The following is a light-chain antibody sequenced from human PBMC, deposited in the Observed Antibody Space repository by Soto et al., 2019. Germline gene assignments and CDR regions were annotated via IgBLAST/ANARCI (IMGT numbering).Light chain of an antibody. Sequence: DIQMTQSPSSLSPSVGDRVTITCRASRSISDWLAWYQQKPGKAPKLLIYDVSSLESGVPSRFSGSGSGTEFTLTISSLQPDDFATYYCQQYNTFWTSGQGTKVDIK. CDR2: DVS. V-gene: IGKV1-5*01. CDR1: RSISDW. CDR3: QQYNTFWT. J-gene: IGKJ1*01.